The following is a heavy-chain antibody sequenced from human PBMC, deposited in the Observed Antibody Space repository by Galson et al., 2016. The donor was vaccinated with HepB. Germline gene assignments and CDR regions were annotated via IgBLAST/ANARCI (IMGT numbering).Heavy chain of an antibody. J-gene: IGHJ4*02. Sequence: SLRLSCAASGLTLSNYNMNWVRLAPGKGPEWVSYITATTGVTYYADSVRGRFTISRDNAKNSGYLQMNSLRAEDTAVYYCVRAFSGNTYGYYYWGQGTLVTVSS. CDR2: ITATTGVT. CDR3: VRAFSGNTYGYYY. V-gene: IGHV3-48*01. CDR1: GLTLSNYN. D-gene: IGHD5-18*01.